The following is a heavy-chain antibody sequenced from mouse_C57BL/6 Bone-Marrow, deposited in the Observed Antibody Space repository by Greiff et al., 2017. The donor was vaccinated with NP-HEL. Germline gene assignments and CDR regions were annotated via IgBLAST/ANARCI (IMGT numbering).Heavy chain of an antibody. CDR3: ARGDYYGSSYAVYYFDY. CDR1: GYTFTSYN. V-gene: IGHV1-12*01. J-gene: IGHJ2*01. Sequence: QVQLKQSGAELVRPGASVKMSCKASGYTFTSYNMHWVKQTPRQGLEWIGAIYPGNGDTSYNQKFKGKATLTVDKSSSTAYMQLSSLTSEDSAVYFCARGDYYGSSYAVYYFDYWGQGTTLTVSS. D-gene: IGHD1-1*01. CDR2: IYPGNGDT.